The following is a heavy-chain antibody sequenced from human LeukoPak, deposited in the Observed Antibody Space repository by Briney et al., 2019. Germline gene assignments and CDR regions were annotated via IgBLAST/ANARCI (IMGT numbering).Heavy chain of an antibody. CDR3: GREEYDSSVYGGSGYSQH. D-gene: IGHD3-22*01. V-gene: IGHV4-59*01. CDR1: GGSISSYY. CDR2: IHYGGST. Sequence: SETLSLTCTVSGGSISSYYWIWIRQPPGKGLEWIGYIHYGGSTNYNPSLKSRVTISVDRSKNQFSLKLSSVTAADTAVYFCGREEYDSSVYGGSGYSQHGAQTPWVTVSS. J-gene: IGHJ1*01.